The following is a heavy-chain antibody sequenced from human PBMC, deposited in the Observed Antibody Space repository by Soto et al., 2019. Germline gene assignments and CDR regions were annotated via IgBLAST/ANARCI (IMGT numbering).Heavy chain of an antibody. D-gene: IGHD6-6*01. CDR3: ARVGGVAARTFDY. V-gene: IGHV4-59*01. J-gene: IGHJ4*02. CDR1: GGSINDFY. CDR2: IYYSGST. Sequence: ETLSLTCTVSGGSINDFYWSWIRQPPGKGLEWIGYIYYSGSTDYNPSLKGRVTISVDTSKDQFSLKLRSVTAADTAVYYCARVGGVAARTFDYWGQGTLVTVSS.